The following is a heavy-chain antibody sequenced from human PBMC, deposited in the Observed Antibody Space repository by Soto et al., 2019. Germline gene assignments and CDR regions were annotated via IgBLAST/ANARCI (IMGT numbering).Heavy chain of an antibody. V-gene: IGHV1-8*01. Sequence: ASVKVSCKASGYTFTSYDINWVRQATGQGLEWMGWMNPNSGNTGYAQKFQGRVTMTRNTSISTAYMELSSLRSEDTAVYYCARYRGSIGYYYYGMGVWGQGTTVTVSS. J-gene: IGHJ6*02. CDR1: GYTFTSYD. CDR3: ARYRGSIGYYYYGMGV. D-gene: IGHD3-10*01. CDR2: MNPNSGNT.